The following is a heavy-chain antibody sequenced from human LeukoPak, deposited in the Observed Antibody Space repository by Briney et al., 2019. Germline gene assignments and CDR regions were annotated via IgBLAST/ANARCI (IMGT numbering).Heavy chain of an antibody. CDR1: GFTFSSYW. J-gene: IGHJ4*02. V-gene: IGHV3-74*01. D-gene: IGHD6-19*01. CDR3: ARWYSRGWGCEY. Sequence: PAGSLRLSCAASGFTFSSYWMHWVRQAPGKGLVWVSRINSDGSSTSYADSVKGRFTISRDNAKNTLYPQMNSLGAEDTGVYCCARWYSRGWGCEYWGQGTLVPVSS. CDR2: INSDGSST.